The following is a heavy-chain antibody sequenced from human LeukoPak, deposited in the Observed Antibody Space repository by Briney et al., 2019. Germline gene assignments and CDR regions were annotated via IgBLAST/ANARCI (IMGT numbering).Heavy chain of an antibody. CDR3: ARGVGHPSGSYSPDWFDP. J-gene: IGHJ5*02. Sequence: ASVKVSCKASGYTFTSYDINWVRQATGQGLEWMGWMNPNSGNTGYAQKFQGRVTITRNTSISTAYMELSSLRSEDTAVYYCARGVGHPSGSYSPDWFDPWGQGTLVTVSS. V-gene: IGHV1-8*03. CDR2: MNPNSGNT. D-gene: IGHD3-10*01. CDR1: GYTFTSYD.